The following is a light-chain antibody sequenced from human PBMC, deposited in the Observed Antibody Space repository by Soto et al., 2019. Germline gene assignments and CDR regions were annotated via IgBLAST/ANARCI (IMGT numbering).Light chain of an antibody. CDR2: AAS. CDR3: QQDNNFPVS. J-gene: IGKJ5*01. CDR1: QDISRW. Sequence: DIQLTQSPSSVSASVGDSVTITCRASQDISRWLAWYQQKPGKAPKLLIYAASSMETGDPSKFSGSGSGREFTRTFSSLQPEDFATYYCQQDNNFPVSFGQGTRLE. V-gene: IGKV1D-12*01.